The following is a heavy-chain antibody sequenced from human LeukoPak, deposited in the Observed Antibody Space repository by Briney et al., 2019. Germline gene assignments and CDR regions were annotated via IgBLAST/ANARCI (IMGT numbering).Heavy chain of an antibody. CDR1: GGPISIYY. D-gene: IGHD3-22*01. CDR3: ARHSSRYYYNTTGSQGFDP. CDR2: VHYSGNT. V-gene: IGHV4-59*01. Sequence: SEIMSLTCTVSGGPISIYYWSWIRQPPTKGLEWIGYVHYSGNTNYNPSLESRVTISLETSKNLFSLQLKSLTAADTAVYYCARHSSRYYYNTTGSQGFDPWGQGTLVTVSS. J-gene: IGHJ5*02.